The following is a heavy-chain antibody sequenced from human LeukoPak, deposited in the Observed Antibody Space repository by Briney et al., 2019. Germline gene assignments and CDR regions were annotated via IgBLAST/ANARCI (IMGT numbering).Heavy chain of an antibody. V-gene: IGHV3-30*04. D-gene: IGHD2-2*02. CDR1: GFTFSSYA. Sequence: PGGSLRLSCAASGFTFSSYAMHWVRQAPGKGLEWVAVISYDGSNKYYADSVKGRFTISRDNSKNTLYLQMNSLRAEDTAVYYCATYCSSTSCYSEHDYWGQGTLVTVSS. CDR3: ATYCSSTSCYSEHDY. J-gene: IGHJ4*02. CDR2: ISYDGSNK.